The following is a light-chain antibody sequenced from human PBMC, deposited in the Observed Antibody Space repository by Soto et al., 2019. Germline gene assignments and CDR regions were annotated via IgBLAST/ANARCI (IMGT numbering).Light chain of an antibody. CDR1: QSISTW. CDR3: QQYLNRWT. V-gene: IGKV1-5*03. Sequence: DIHITHSASTLSASVGDRVTITCRASQSISTWLAWYQQKPGKAPKLLIYKASSLEGGVPSRFSGSGSGTEFTLTISSLQPDDFATYYCQQYLNRWTFGQGTKVDIK. J-gene: IGKJ1*01. CDR2: KAS.